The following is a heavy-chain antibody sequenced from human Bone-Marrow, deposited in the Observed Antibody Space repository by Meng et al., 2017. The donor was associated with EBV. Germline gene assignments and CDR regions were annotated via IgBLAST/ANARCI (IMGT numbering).Heavy chain of an antibody. Sequence: GVVVKEPVASVKVACKASGGTFGSYVIAWVRQAPGQGLEWIGGIIPILGTSTRAQKFQGRLTITADKVTDTAYMELSSLRSEDTAVYYCARAGGCSTTSCPSGYFDPWGQGTLVTVSS. CDR1: GGTFGSYV. CDR2: IIPILGTS. J-gene: IGHJ5*02. CDR3: ARAGGCSTTSCPSGYFDP. V-gene: IGHV1-69*06. D-gene: IGHD2-2*01.